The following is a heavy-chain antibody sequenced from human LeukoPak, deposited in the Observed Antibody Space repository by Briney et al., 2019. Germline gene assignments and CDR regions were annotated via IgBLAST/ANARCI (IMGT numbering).Heavy chain of an antibody. CDR1: VYTFTVYY. CDR2: INPNSGGT. Sequence: GASVKVSCKSSVYTFTVYYMHWVRQAPGQGLEWMGWINPNSGGTNYAQKFQGRVTMTRDTSISTAYMELSRLRSDDTAVYYCARSPSGSKAAKYWGQGTLVTVSS. D-gene: IGHD6-13*01. V-gene: IGHV1-2*02. CDR3: ARSPSGSKAAKY. J-gene: IGHJ4*02.